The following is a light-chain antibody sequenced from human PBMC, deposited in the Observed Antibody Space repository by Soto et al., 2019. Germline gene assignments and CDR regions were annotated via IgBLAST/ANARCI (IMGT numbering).Light chain of an antibody. Sequence: QSVLTQPPSVSGAPGQRVAISCTGSSSNIGAEYDVHWYQQLPGTAPKRLIYGDNNRPSGVPDRFSGSKSGTPASLAITGLQPEDGADYYCQSYDSSLTTFVFGTGTKLTVL. CDR1: SSNIGAEYD. CDR2: GDN. J-gene: IGLJ1*01. V-gene: IGLV1-40*01. CDR3: QSYDSSLTTFV.